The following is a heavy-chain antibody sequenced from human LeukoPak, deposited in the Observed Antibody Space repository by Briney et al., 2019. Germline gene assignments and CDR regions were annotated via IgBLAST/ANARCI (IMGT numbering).Heavy chain of an antibody. J-gene: IGHJ4*02. CDR3: AGRQYSSSWVDY. Sequence: SETLSLTCTVSGGSISSSSYYWGWIRQPPGKGLEWIGEINHSGSTNYNPSLKSRVTISVDTSKNQFSLKLSSVTAADTAVYYCAGRQYSSSWVDYWGQGTLVTVSS. V-gene: IGHV4-39*07. CDR1: GGSISSSSYY. D-gene: IGHD6-13*01. CDR2: INHSGST.